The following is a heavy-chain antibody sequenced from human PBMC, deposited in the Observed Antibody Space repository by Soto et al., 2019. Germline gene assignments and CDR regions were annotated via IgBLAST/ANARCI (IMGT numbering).Heavy chain of an antibody. V-gene: IGHV1-46*01. CDR2: INPSGDSR. CDR1: GFSFSDYF. Sequence: ASVKVSCKASGFSFSDYFMHWVRQAPGQGLEWMGIINPSGDSRNYAQKFQGRVTIPRDTSTSTVYMDLSSLRYEDTAVYYCARGITGIPANFDYWGQGTRGTVSS. J-gene: IGHJ4*02. CDR3: ARGITGIPANFDY. D-gene: IGHD1-20*01.